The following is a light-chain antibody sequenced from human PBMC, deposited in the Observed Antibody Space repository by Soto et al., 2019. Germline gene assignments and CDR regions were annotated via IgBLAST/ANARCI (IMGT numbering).Light chain of an antibody. Sequence: DIQLTQSPSFLSASVGDRVIITCRASQGISSYLGWYQQKPGKAPKLLIYAASTLQSGVPSRFSGSGSGTEFTFTISSLQPEDFASYFCQQLNSYPLTFGGGTKVDIK. V-gene: IGKV1-9*01. CDR2: AAS. CDR1: QGISSY. J-gene: IGKJ4*01. CDR3: QQLNSYPLT.